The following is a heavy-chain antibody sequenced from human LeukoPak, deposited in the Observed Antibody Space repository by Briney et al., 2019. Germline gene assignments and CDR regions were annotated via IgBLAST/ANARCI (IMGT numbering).Heavy chain of an antibody. D-gene: IGHD3-22*01. J-gene: IGHJ4*02. V-gene: IGHV4-30-2*01. CDR1: GGSISSGGYS. CDR2: IYHSGST. CDR3: ARGHDSSGYYFDY. Sequence: SETLSLTCAVSGGSISSGGYSWSWIRQPPGKGLEWIGYIYHSGSTYYNPSLKSRVTIPVDRSKNQLSLKLSSVTAADTAVYYCARGHDSSGYYFDYWGQGTLVTVSS.